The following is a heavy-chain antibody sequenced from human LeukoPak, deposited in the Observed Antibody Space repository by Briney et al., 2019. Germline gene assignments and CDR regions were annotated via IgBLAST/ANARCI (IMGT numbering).Heavy chain of an antibody. CDR1: GGSISSYY. V-gene: IGHV4-59*01. D-gene: IGHD3-3*01. J-gene: IGHJ6*03. CDR2: IYYSGST. CDR3: ARVDYDFWSKNYYYYYMDV. Sequence: PSETLSLTCTVSGGSISSYYWSWIRQPPGKGLEWIGYIYYSGSTNYNPSLKSRVTISVDTSKNQFSLKLSSVTAADTAVYYCARVDYDFWSKNYYYYYMDVWGKGTTVTVSS.